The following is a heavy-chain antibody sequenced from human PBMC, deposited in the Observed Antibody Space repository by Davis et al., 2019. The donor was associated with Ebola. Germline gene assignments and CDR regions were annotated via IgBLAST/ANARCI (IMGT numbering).Heavy chain of an antibody. CDR3: AKDPSAMVTTTGPLGY. V-gene: IGHV3-11*01. CDR2: ISSSGRTI. J-gene: IGHJ4*02. D-gene: IGHD5-18*01. CDR1: GFTFIDYF. Sequence: PGGSLRLSCAASGFTFIDYFMSWIRQAPGKGLEWVSYISSSGRTIYYADSVKGRFTISRDNANDSLYLQMTSLRAEDTAIYYCAKDPSAMVTTTGPLGYWGQGTLVTVSS.